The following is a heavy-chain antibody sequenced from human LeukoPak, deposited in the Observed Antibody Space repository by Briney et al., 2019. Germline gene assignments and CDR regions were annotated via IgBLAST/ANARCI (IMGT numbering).Heavy chain of an antibody. V-gene: IGHV1-69*01. CDR2: IIPIFGTA. CDR1: GGTFSSYA. Sequence: ASVKVSCKASGGTFSSYAINWVRQAPGQGLEWMGGIIPIFGTANYAQKFQGRVTITADESTSTAYMELSSLRSEDTAVYYCARDLEENWEGNAFDIWGQGTMVTVSS. CDR3: ARDLEENWEGNAFDI. J-gene: IGHJ3*02. D-gene: IGHD7-27*01.